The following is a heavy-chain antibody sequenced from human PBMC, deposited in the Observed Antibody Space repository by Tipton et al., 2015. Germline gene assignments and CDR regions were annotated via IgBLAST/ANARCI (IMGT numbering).Heavy chain of an antibody. CDR2: ISHSGNT. J-gene: IGHJ4*02. V-gene: IGHV4-59*04. CDR1: GGSISSYY. Sequence: TLSLTYTVSGGSISSYYWSWIRQPPGKGLEWIGSISHSGNTYYNPSLKSRVTMSRDTSKNQFSLKLTSVTAADTAVYYCACQDYDSLTRDYQTVDYWGQGTLVTVSS. D-gene: IGHD3-9*01. CDR3: ACQDYDSLTRDYQTVDY.